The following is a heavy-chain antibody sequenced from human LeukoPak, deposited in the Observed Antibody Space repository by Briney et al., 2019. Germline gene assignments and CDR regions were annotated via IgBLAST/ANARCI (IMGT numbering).Heavy chain of an antibody. CDR2: MSPNSGDT. CDR1: GYTFTSYD. D-gene: IGHD7-27*01. V-gene: IGHV1-8*01. Sequence: ASVKVSCKASGYTFTSYDFNWVRQATGQRPEWMGWMSPNSGDTGYAQEFQDRVTMTRNTSISTAYMELSSLRSDDTAVYYCARGPPNWGYDYWGPGTLVTVSS. CDR3: ARGPPNWGYDY. J-gene: IGHJ4*02.